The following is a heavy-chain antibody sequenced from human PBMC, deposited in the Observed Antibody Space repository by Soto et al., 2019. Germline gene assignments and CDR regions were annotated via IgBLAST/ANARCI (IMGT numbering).Heavy chain of an antibody. J-gene: IGHJ4*02. D-gene: IGHD2-8*02. V-gene: IGHV4-59*01. Sequence: LSLTCTVSGGSISNYYWSWIRQPPGKGLEWIGYIYFSGGTNYNPSLKSRVTISIDTSKNQFSLKLTSVTAADTAVYYCARGTTGTSYFFDYWGQGTLVTVSS. CDR2: IYFSGGT. CDR3: ARGTTGTSYFFDY. CDR1: GGSISNYY.